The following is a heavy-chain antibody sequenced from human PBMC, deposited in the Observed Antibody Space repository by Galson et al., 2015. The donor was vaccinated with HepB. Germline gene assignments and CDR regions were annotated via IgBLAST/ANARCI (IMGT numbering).Heavy chain of an antibody. V-gene: IGHV3-30*04. Sequence: SLRLSCAASGFTFSNYAMHWVRQAPGKGLEWVTIISDDATNKYYADSVKGRFTISRDNSKNTLFLQMNSLRAEDTAVYYCARDRSNSHFYFPDAFDIWGQGTMVTVSS. J-gene: IGHJ3*02. D-gene: IGHD2/OR15-2a*01. CDR1: GFTFSNYA. CDR2: ISDDATNK. CDR3: ARDRSNSHFYFPDAFDI.